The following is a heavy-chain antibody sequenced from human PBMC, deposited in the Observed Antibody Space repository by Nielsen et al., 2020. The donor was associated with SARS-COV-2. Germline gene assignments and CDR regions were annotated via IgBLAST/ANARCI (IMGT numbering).Heavy chain of an antibody. Sequence: GESLKISCAASGFTFSSYSMNWVRQAPGKGLEWVSSISSSSSYKYYADSVKGRFTISRDNSKNTLYLQMNSLRAEDTAVYYCARSLTLIGGYYGMDVWGQGTTVTVSS. CDR3: ARSLTLIGGYYGMDV. V-gene: IGHV3-21*01. CDR2: ISSSSSYK. D-gene: IGHD7-27*01. CDR1: GFTFSSYS. J-gene: IGHJ6*02.